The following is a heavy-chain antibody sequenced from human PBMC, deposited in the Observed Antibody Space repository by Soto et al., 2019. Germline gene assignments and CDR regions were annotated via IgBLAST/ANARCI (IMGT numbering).Heavy chain of an antibody. CDR1: GVTFSSFA. D-gene: IGHD3-3*01. CDR3: AKAETYDFWSGLHFDY. Sequence: PGGSLRLSCVASGVTFSSFAMSWVRQAPGKGLEWVSTISGSGGSTYYADSVKGRLTISRDNSKNTLSLHINSLRAEDTAVYYCAKAETYDFWSGLHFDYRGQGTLVTVSS. V-gene: IGHV3-23*01. J-gene: IGHJ4*02. CDR2: ISGSGGST.